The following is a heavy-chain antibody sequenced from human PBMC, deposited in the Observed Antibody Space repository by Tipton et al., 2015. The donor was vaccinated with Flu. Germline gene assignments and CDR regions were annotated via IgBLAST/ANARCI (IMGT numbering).Heavy chain of an antibody. CDR2: IYYSGST. Sequence: TLSLTCTVSGGSISSYYWSWIRQPPGKGLEWIGYIYYSGSTNYNPSLKGRVTILVDTSKNQFSLRLSSVTAADTAVYFCARVKATRSPFDPWSQGTLVTVSS. V-gene: IGHV4-59*01. CDR3: ARVKATRSPFDP. J-gene: IGHJ5*02. CDR1: GGSISSYY.